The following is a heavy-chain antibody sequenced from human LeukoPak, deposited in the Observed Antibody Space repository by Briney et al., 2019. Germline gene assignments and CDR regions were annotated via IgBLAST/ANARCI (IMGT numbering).Heavy chain of an antibody. CDR3: ARGQGYYDSSGYYRRKKYFQH. V-gene: IGHV4-61*02. CDR2: IYTSGST. CDR1: GNSISSGDYY. J-gene: IGHJ1*01. D-gene: IGHD3-22*01. Sequence: SETLSLTCTVSGNSISSGDYYWSWIRQPAGKGLEWIGRIYTSGSTNYNPSLKSRVTISVDTPKNQFSLKLSSVTAADTAVYYCARGQGYYDSSGYYRRKKYFQHWGQGTLVTVSS.